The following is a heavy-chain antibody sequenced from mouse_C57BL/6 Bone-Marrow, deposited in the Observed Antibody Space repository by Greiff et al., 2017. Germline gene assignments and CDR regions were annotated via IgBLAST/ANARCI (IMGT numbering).Heavy chain of an antibody. CDR3: AKYGGYGGRFAY. V-gene: IGHV3-6*01. Sequence: EVQLVESGPGLVKPSQSLSLTCSVTGYSITSGYYWNWIRQFPGNKLEWMGYISYDGSNNYNPSLKNRISITRDTSKNQFFLKLNSVTTEDTATYYCAKYGGYGGRFAYWGQGTLVTVSA. CDR2: ISYDGSN. J-gene: IGHJ3*01. CDR1: GYSITSGYY. D-gene: IGHD2-3*01.